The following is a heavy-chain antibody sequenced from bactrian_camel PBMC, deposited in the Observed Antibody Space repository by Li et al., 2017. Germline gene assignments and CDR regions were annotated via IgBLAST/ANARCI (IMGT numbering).Heavy chain of an antibody. CDR3: AAYATPPWSRLHGTPCKHNT. CDR1: GFTFSSYW. CDR2: LIARGGRK. J-gene: IGHJ4*01. V-gene: IGHV3S1*01. D-gene: IGHD1*01. Sequence: HVQLVESGGGLVQPGGSLRLSCAASGFTFSSYWMYWVRQAPGKEREFVSLIARGGRKTYADPVKGRFTISQDNAKNTLYLQMNSLKPEDTAMYYCAAYATPPWSRLHGTPCKHNTWGQGTQVTVS.